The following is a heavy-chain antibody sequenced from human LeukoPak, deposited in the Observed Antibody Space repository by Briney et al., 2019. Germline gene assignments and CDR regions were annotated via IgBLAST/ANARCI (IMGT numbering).Heavy chain of an antibody. D-gene: IGHD5-18*01. CDR1: GGSISSSSYY. CDR2: IYYSGST. J-gene: IGHJ4*02. CDR3: ARHTTLYSYGYVPAGEYFDY. Sequence: KPSGTLSLTRTVSGGSISSSSYYWGWIRQPPGKGLEWIGSIYYSGSTYYNPSLKSRVTISVDTSKNQFSLKLSSVTAADTAVYYCARHTTLYSYGYVPAGEYFDYWGQGTLVTVSS. V-gene: IGHV4-39*01.